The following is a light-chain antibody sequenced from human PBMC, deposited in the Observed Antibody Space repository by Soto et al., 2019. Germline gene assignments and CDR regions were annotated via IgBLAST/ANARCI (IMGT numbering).Light chain of an antibody. CDR2: AVS. CDR1: SSDVGTYNL. J-gene: IGLJ2*01. Sequence: QSVLTQPASVSGSPGQSITISCTGTSSDVGTYNLVSWYQQHPGKAPKLMIYAVSKRPSGVSNRFSGSKSGNTASLTISGLQAEDEADYYCCSYAGSSTGVFGGGTKLTVL. V-gene: IGLV2-23*02. CDR3: CSYAGSSTGV.